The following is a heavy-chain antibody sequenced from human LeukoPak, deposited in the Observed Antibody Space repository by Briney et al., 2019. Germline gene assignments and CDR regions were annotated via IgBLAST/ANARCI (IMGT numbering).Heavy chain of an antibody. CDR2: IKQDGSEK. J-gene: IGHJ4*02. Sequence: GGSLRLSCVASGFTFSSYWMSWVRQAPGKGPEWVANIKQDGSEKYSVDSVKGRFTISRDNAKNSLYLQINSLRAEDTALYYCAKDRRYDFWSGLDCWGQGTLVTVSS. D-gene: IGHD3-3*01. CDR3: AKDRRYDFWSGLDC. V-gene: IGHV3-7*03. CDR1: GFTFSSYW.